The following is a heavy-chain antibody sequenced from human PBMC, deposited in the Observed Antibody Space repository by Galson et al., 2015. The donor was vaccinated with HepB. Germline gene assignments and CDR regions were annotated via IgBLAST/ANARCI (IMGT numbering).Heavy chain of an antibody. J-gene: IGHJ4*02. V-gene: IGHV7-4-1*02. CDR1: RYTFTTYA. CDR2: INPNTGNP. D-gene: IGHD5-12*01. Sequence: SCKASRYTFTTYAMNWVRQAPGQGLEWMGWINPNTGNPTYAQGFTGRFVFSLDTSINTAYLQISSLKAEDTAVYYCARSSGRGATTTAPFDYWGQGTLVTVSS. CDR3: ARSSGRGATTTAPFDY.